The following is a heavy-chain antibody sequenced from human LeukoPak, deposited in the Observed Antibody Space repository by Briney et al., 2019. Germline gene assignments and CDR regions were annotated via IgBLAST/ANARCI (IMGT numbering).Heavy chain of an antibody. CDR1: GFSFNTYH. J-gene: IGHJ3*02. CDR3: VRGGPFDI. CDR2: ISPSSRLI. Sequence: GGSLRLSCAASGFSFNTYHMNWVRQAPGKGLEWVSSISPSSRLIYYADSEKGRFTISRDNAKNSLYLQMDSLRDEDTAFYYCVRGGPFDIWGQGTMVTVS. V-gene: IGHV3-48*02.